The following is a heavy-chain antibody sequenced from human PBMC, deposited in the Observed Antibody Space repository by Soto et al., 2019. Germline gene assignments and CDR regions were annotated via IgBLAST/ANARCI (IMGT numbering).Heavy chain of an antibody. V-gene: IGHV3-11*01. Sequence: SLQLSCGASGFPFSNYYMSWIRQAPGKGLEWVSYISSTGRTIYYADSVKGRFTVSRDNAQNSLSLKLNSLRVEDTAVYYCARSYSSGWEFDYWGQGTQVTVSS. J-gene: IGHJ4*02. CDR1: GFPFSNYY. CDR3: ARSYSSGWEFDY. D-gene: IGHD6-19*01. CDR2: ISSTGRTI.